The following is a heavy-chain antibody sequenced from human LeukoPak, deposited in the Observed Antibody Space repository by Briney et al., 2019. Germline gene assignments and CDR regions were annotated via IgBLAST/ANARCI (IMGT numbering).Heavy chain of an antibody. V-gene: IGHV4-38-2*01. CDR3: ARLSFDSSSFLDY. Sequence: SETLSLTCAVSGYSISSSYYWGWIRQPPGKGLEWIGSVYYSGSTYYNPSLKSRVTISVDTSKNQFSLKLSSVTAADTAVHYCARLSFDSSSFLDYWGQGTLVTVSS. CDR1: GYSISSSYY. D-gene: IGHD6-13*01. CDR2: VYYSGST. J-gene: IGHJ4*02.